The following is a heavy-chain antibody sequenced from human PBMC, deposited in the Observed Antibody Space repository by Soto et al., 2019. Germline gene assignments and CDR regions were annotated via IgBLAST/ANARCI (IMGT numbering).Heavy chain of an antibody. D-gene: IGHD6-13*01. J-gene: IGHJ4*02. CDR2: ISYDGSNE. Sequence: QVQLVESGGGVVQPGRSLRLSCAASGFIFISYGMSWVRQAPGKGLEWVADISYDGSNEYYADSVKGRFTISRDNXKSTVYLQMNGLRAEDTAVYYCAKDYSSSWYYHDYWGQGTLVTVSS. V-gene: IGHV3-30*18. CDR1: GFIFISYG. CDR3: AKDYSSSWYYHDY.